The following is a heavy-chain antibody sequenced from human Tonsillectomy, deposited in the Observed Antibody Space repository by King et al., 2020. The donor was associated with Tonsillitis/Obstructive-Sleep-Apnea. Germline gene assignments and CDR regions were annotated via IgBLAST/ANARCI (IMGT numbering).Heavy chain of an antibody. Sequence: VQLVESGGGVVQPGRSLRLSCVASGFTFRSYAMHWVRQAPGKGLEGVAFIWYDGSNKYYVDSVKGRFTISRDNSKKTVYLQMNSLRAEDTAVYYCAGGSTSCPSIVFCGMDVWGQGTTVTVSS. CDR2: IWYDGSNK. J-gene: IGHJ6*02. V-gene: IGHV3-33*01. CDR3: AGGSTSCPSIVFCGMDV. D-gene: IGHD2-2*01. CDR1: GFTFRSYA.